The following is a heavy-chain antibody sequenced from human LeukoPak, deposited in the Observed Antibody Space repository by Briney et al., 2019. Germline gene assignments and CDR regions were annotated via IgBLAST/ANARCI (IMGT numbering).Heavy chain of an antibody. CDR1: GFTFNSYA. D-gene: IGHD4-17*01. J-gene: IGHJ4*02. Sequence: GGSLRLSCAASGFTFNSYAMSWVRQAPGKGLEWVSGISASGRSTYYADSVKGRFTISRDNSQNTLYLQMNSLRAEDTAIYYCAKDLKAYTVTSLNWGRGTLVTVSS. CDR3: AKDLKAYTVTSLN. CDR2: ISASGRST. V-gene: IGHV3-23*01.